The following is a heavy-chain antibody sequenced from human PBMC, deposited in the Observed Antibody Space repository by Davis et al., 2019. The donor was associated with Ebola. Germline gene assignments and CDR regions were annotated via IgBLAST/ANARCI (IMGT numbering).Heavy chain of an antibody. D-gene: IGHD5-18*01. CDR3: TRGWLRGGMDV. CDR2: TYYKSKWYN. CDR1: GNSVSTAG. J-gene: IGHJ6*02. Sequence: PSETLSLTCAISGNSVSTAGWNWIRQSPSRGLEWLGRTYYKSKWYNDYAVSVKSQITINPDTSKNQFSLQLNSVTPEDTALYYCTRGWLRGGMDVWGEGTTVTV. V-gene: IGHV6-1*01.